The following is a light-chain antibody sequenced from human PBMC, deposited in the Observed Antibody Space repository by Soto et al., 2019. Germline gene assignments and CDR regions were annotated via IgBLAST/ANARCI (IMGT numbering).Light chain of an antibody. V-gene: IGKV1-12*01. CDR1: QGINIW. CDR3: QQANNFPRT. CDR2: GAS. Sequence: DIQLTQSPSSVSASVGDRVTITCRASQGINIWLAWYQQKPGKAPKLLIFGASNLQSGVPSRFSGSGSGTDFTLTINSLQPEDFASYYCQQANNFPRTFGGGTKVEIK. J-gene: IGKJ4*01.